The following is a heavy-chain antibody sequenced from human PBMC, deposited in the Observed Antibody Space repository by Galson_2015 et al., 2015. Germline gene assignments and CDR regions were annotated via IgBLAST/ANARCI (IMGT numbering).Heavy chain of an antibody. Sequence: SLRLSCAASGFTFSAYWMNWVRQAPGKGLVWVSRVNPDGRTTTYADSVRGRFTISRDNAKSMVHLQMDNLRAEDTAVYYCARDLGYCINGVCSLWGQGTLVTVSS. CDR3: ARDLGYCINGVCSL. J-gene: IGHJ4*02. D-gene: IGHD2-8*01. V-gene: IGHV3-74*01. CDR1: GFTFSAYW. CDR2: VNPDGRTT.